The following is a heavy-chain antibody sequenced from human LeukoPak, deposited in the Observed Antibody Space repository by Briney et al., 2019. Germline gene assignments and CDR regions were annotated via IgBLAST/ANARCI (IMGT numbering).Heavy chain of an antibody. D-gene: IGHD6-19*01. Sequence: SETLSLTCTVSGGSISSGDYYWSWIRQPPGKGLEWMGYIYYSGTTYYSPSLKSRVTISVDTSKNHFSLKLSSVTAADTAVYYCARRTTAVPGDALDIWGQGTMVTVSS. V-gene: IGHV4-30-4*08. CDR2: IYYSGTT. CDR3: ARRTTAVPGDALDI. J-gene: IGHJ3*02. CDR1: GGSISSGDYY.